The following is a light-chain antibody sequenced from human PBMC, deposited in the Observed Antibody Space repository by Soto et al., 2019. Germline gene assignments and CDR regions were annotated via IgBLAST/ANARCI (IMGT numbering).Light chain of an antibody. V-gene: IGKV3-15*01. CDR3: QQYNSWPPIT. CDR2: DAS. CDR1: QSVSSSY. Sequence: EIVMTQSPATLSVSPGEGVTLSCRASQSVSSSYLAWYQQKPGQAPRLLIYDASTRATGIPDGFSGGGSGTEFTLTISSLQSEDFVVYYCQQYNSWPPITFGQGTRLEIK. J-gene: IGKJ5*01.